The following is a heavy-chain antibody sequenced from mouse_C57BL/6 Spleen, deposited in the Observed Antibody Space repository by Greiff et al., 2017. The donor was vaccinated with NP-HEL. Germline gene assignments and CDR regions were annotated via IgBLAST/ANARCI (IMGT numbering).Heavy chain of an antibody. Sequence: VQLQQSGTELVKPGASVKLSCKASGYTFTSYWMHWVKQRPGQGLEWIGNINPSNGGTNYNEKFKSKATLTVDKSSSTAYMQLSSLTSEDSAVYYCARGYGRRKTGYWYVDVWGTGTTVTVSS. CDR2: INPSNGGT. CDR1: GYTFTSYW. D-gene: IGHD1-1*01. CDR3: ARGYGRRKTGYWYVDV. J-gene: IGHJ1*03. V-gene: IGHV1-53*01.